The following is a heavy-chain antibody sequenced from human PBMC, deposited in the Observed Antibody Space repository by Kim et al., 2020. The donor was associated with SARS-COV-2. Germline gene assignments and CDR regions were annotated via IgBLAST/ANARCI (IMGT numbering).Heavy chain of an antibody. CDR2: MYYSGST. Sequence: SETLSLTCTVSGGPISSSNYYWGWIRQPPGKGLEWIGSMYYSGSTYYNPSLKSRVTISVDTSENQFSLKLSSVTAADTAVYYCARHRKKPDWVDPWGQGT. J-gene: IGHJ5*02. V-gene: IGHV4-39*01. CDR1: GGPISSSNYY. CDR3: ARHRKKPDWVDP.